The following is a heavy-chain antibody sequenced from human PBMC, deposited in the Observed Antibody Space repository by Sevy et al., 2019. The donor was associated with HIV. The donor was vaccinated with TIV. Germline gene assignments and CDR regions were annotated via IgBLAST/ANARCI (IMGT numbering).Heavy chain of an antibody. CDR3: ARDLNFEGYSSSWYEN. CDR2: INPNSGDT. D-gene: IGHD6-13*01. V-gene: IGHV1-2*02. Sequence: ASVKVSCKASGYTFTGYYMHWVRQAPGQGLEWMGWINPNSGDTNYAQKFQGRVTMTRDTSISTAYMELSRLRSDDTAVYYCARDLNFEGYSSSWYENSGQGTLVTVSS. J-gene: IGHJ4*02. CDR1: GYTFTGYY.